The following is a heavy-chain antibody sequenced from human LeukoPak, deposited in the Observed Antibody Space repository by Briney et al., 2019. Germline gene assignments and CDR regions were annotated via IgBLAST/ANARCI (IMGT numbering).Heavy chain of an antibody. CDR3: ARGRGYSSSYYYYYMDV. CDR1: GASISSGSNY. V-gene: IGHV4-61*02. D-gene: IGHD6-13*01. CDR2: IYTSGST. Sequence: SETLSLTCSVSGASISSGSNYWRWIRQPAGKGLEWIGRIYTSGSTNYNPSLKSRVTISVDTSKNQFSLKLSSVTAADTAVYYCARGRGYSSSYYYYYMDVWGKGTTVTVSS. J-gene: IGHJ6*03.